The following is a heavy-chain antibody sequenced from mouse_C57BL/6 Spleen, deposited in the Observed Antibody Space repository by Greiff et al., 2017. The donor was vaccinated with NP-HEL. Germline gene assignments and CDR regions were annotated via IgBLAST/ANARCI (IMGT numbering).Heavy chain of an antibody. Sequence: EVQLVESGPGMVKPSQSLSLTCTVTGYSITSGYDWHWIRHFPGNKLEWMGYISYSGSTNYNPSLKSRISITHDTSKNHFFLKLNSVTTEDTATYYCARDHYYGSSLFAYWGQGTLVTVAA. J-gene: IGHJ3*01. CDR1: GYSITSGYD. CDR3: ARDHYYGSSLFAY. V-gene: IGHV3-1*01. CDR2: ISYSGST. D-gene: IGHD1-1*01.